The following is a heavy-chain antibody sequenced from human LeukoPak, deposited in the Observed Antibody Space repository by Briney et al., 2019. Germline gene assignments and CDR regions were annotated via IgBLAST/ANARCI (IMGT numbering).Heavy chain of an antibody. CDR2: IIPIFGTA. CDR3: ARDQDYDFWSGSDY. V-gene: IGHV1-69*05. D-gene: IGHD3-3*01. J-gene: IGHJ4*02. Sequence: ASVKVSCKASGGTFSSYAISCVRQAPGQGLEWMGRIIPIFGTANYAQKFQGRVTITTDESMSTAYMELSSLRSEDTAVYYCARDQDYDFWSGSDYWGQGTLVTVSS. CDR1: GGTFSSYA.